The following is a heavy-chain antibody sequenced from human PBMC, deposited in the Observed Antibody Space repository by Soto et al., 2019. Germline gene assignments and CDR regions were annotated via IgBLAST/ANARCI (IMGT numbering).Heavy chain of an antibody. CDR1: GFTFTNYA. D-gene: IGHD3-10*01. V-gene: IGHV3-23*01. CDR3: AKGGSRDYGAFAI. Sequence: EVQLLESGGGLVQPGGSLRLACAASGFTFTNYAMNWVRQAPGKGLEWVSGISSGGSSTNYADSVKGRFSISRDSSKNTLYLRMNSLRAEDRAVYYCAKGGSRDYGAFAIWGKGTMGSVSS. J-gene: IGHJ3*02. CDR2: ISSGGSST.